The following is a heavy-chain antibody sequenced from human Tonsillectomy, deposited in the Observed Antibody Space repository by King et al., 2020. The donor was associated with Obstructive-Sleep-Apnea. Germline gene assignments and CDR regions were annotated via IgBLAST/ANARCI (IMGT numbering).Heavy chain of an antibody. D-gene: IGHD5-18*01. V-gene: IGHV4-34*01. CDR2: INHSGST. CDR1: GGSFSGYY. J-gene: IGHJ4*02. CDR3: ARGGYSYGYGGI. Sequence: VQLQQWGAGRLKPSETLSLTCAVYGGSFSGYYWSWIRQPPGKGLEWIGEINHSGSTNYNPSLKSRVTISVDTSKNQFSLKLSSVTAADTAVYYCARGGYSYGYGGIWGQGTLVTVSS.